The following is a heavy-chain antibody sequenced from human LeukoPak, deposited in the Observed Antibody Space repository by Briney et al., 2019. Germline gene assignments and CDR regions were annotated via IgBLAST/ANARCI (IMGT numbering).Heavy chain of an antibody. J-gene: IGHJ3*02. Sequence: GGSLRLSCAASGFTFSSYAMHWVRQAPGKGLEWVAVISYDGSNKCYADSVKGRFTISRDNSKNTLYLQMNSLRAEDTAVYYCARSTVHVFDIWGQGTMVTVSS. D-gene: IGHD2-2*01. V-gene: IGHV3-30*04. CDR2: ISYDGSNK. CDR1: GFTFSSYA. CDR3: ARSTVHVFDI.